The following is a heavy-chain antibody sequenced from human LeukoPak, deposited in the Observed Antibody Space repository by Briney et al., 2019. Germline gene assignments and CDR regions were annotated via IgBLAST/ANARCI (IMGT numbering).Heavy chain of an antibody. V-gene: IGHV1-18*01. D-gene: IGHD3-22*01. CDR2: ISAYNGNT. CDR1: GYTFTSYG. J-gene: IGHJ6*02. Sequence: ASVKVSCKASGYTFTSYGISWVRQAPGQGLEWMGWISAYNGNTNYAQKLQGRVTTTTDTSTSAAYMELRSLRSDDTAVYYCARDDSSGSYGMDVWGQGTTVTVSS. CDR3: ARDDSSGSYGMDV.